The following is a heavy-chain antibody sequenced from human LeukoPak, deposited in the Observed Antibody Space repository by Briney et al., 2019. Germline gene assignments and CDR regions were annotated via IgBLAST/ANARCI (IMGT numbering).Heavy chain of an antibody. CDR2: INPNSGGT. Sequence: ASVKVSCKASGYTFTGYYMHWVRQAPGQGLEWMGWINPNSGGTNYAQKFQGRVTMTRDTSISTAYMELSRLRSDDTAAYYCARDSSGWYRNFDYWGQGTLVTVSS. CDR3: ARDSSGWYRNFDY. CDR1: GYTFTGYY. D-gene: IGHD6-19*01. V-gene: IGHV1-2*02. J-gene: IGHJ4*02.